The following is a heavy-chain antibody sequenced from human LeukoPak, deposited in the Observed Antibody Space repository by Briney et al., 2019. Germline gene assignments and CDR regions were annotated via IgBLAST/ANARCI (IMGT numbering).Heavy chain of an antibody. D-gene: IGHD3-16*02. CDR1: GFTFSSYE. V-gene: IGHV3-48*03. Sequence: GGSLRLSCVASGFTFSSYEMNWVRQAPGKGLEWVSYISSSGSTIYYADSVKGRFTISRDNAKNSLYLQMNSLRAEDTAVYYCARGDYDYVWGSYRYYDYWGQGTLVTVSS. CDR3: ARGDYDYVWGSYRYYDY. CDR2: ISSSGSTI. J-gene: IGHJ4*02.